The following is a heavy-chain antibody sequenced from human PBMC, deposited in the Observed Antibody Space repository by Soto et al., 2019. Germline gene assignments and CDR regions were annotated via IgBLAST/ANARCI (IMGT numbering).Heavy chain of an antibody. D-gene: IGHD3-22*01. CDR1: GDSISNSRFY. Sequence: SETLSLTCGVSGDSISNSRFYWAWIRQPPGEGLEWIGSIYHTGSAYYNPSLKSRVTISVDTSKNQFSLKVTSVTAADTALYYCARDYFDSSDYTTNWFDPWGQGTLVTVSS. V-gene: IGHV4-39*01. CDR3: ARDYFDSSDYTTNWFDP. CDR2: IYHTGSA. J-gene: IGHJ5*02.